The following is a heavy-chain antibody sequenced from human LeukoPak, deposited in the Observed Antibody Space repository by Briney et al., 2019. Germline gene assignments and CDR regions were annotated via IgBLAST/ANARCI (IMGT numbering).Heavy chain of an antibody. CDR3: ARQTAMGRAGDY. V-gene: IGHV5-51*01. Sequence: GESLKISCQASGYSFTNYWIGWVRQMPGKGLEWMGIIDPSDSETRYTPSFQGQVTISVDKSLTTACLQWTSLKASDTAIYYCARQTAMGRAGDYWGQGTLVTVSS. CDR1: GYSFTNYW. J-gene: IGHJ4*02. D-gene: IGHD5-18*01. CDR2: IDPSDSET.